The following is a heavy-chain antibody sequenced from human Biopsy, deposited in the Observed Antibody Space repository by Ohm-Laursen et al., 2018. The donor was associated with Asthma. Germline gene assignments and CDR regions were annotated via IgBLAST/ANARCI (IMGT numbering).Heavy chain of an antibody. CDR3: AKRRGYSGHDNDY. Sequence: SLRLPCSASGFMFRSFGMNWVRQAPGKGLEWVAVISYDGNHKFYEDSVKGRFTISRDNSKNTLYLQMNSLRTEDTAVYYCAKRRGYSGHDNDYWGQGTLVIVSS. D-gene: IGHD5-12*01. V-gene: IGHV3-30*18. CDR1: GFMFRSFG. CDR2: ISYDGNHK. J-gene: IGHJ4*02.